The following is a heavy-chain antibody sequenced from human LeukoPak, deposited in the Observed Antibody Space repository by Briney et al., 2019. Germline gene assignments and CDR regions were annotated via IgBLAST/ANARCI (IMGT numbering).Heavy chain of an antibody. D-gene: IGHD5-18*01. Sequence: GESLKISCKGSRYGFTNYWIGWVRQMPGKGLEWMGIIYPGDSDTRYSPSFQGQVTISADKSINTTFLQWSSLKASDTAIYYCATMKAEGVGYTYAQLEGADYFYMDVWGKGTTVTVSS. V-gene: IGHV5-51*01. CDR3: ATMKAEGVGYTYAQLEGADYFYMDV. J-gene: IGHJ6*03. CDR1: RYGFTNYW. CDR2: IYPGDSDT.